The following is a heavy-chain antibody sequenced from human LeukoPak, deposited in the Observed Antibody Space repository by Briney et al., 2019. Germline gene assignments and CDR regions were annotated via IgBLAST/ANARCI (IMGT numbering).Heavy chain of an antibody. Sequence: GGSLRLSCAASVFIFSDHYMDWVRDPPGKGLEWGGRIRKRARSQTSEYSESVKGRFSVSRDDSQNSLYLQMNVLKNEETAVYYCARPYGIDWSIEYFYYWGQGTLVTVSS. CDR3: ARPYGIDWSIEYFYY. CDR2: IRKRARSQTS. CDR1: VFIFSDHY. J-gene: IGHJ4*02. V-gene: IGHV3-72*01. D-gene: IGHD3-9*01.